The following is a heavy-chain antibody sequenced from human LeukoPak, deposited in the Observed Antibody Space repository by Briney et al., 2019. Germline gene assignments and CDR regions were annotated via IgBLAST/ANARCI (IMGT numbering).Heavy chain of an antibody. CDR2: IKEDGTDK. J-gene: IGHJ6*04. Sequence: GGSLRLSCAVSGFTFNTYLMTWVRRVPGRGLEWVANIKEDGTDKQYVDSVRGRFTISRDNGKNLVFLQMDGLRAEDTGVYHCVRESDVWSGPGIGRPLDVWGKGTTVTVSS. CDR3: VRESDVWSGPGIGRPLDV. CDR1: GFTFNTYL. V-gene: IGHV3-7*01. D-gene: IGHD3-3*01.